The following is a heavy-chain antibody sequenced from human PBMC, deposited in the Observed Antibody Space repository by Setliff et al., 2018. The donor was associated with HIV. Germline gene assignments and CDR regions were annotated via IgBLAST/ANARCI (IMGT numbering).Heavy chain of an antibody. D-gene: IGHD3-22*01. V-gene: IGHV1-2*02. CDR3: ARFRRSGYNYVEGTALAY. CDR2: INPNSGGT. Sequence: GASVKVSCKASGYTFLNYGISWVRQTPGQGLEWMGWINPNSGGTNYAQKFQGRVNMTRDTSISTTYMELSRLRSDDTAVYYCARFRRSGYNYVEGTALAYWGQGTLVTVSS. J-gene: IGHJ4*02. CDR1: GYTFLNYG.